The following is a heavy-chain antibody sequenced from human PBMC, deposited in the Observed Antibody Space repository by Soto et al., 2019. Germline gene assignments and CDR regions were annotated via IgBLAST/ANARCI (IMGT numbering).Heavy chain of an antibody. CDR1: GFTFSSYE. J-gene: IGHJ4*02. D-gene: IGHD6-6*01. V-gene: IGHV3-48*03. Sequence: GGSLRLSCAASGFTFSSYEMNWVRQAPGKGLEWVSYISSSGSTIYYADSVKGRFTISRDNAKNSLYLQMNSLRAEDTAVYYCARASSSFDYWGQGTLVTVSS. CDR3: ARASSSFDY. CDR2: ISSSGSTI.